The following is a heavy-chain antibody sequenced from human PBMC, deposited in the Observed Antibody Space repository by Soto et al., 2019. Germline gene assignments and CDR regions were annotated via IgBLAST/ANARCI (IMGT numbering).Heavy chain of an antibody. CDR3: ARDPHYYGSGSSYFDC. CDR1: GFTFSSYW. CDR2: IKQDGSEK. V-gene: IGHV3-7*05. J-gene: IGHJ4*02. D-gene: IGHD3-10*01. Sequence: EVQLVESGGGLVQPGGSLRLSCAASGFTFSSYWMSWVRQAPGKGLEWVANIKQDGSEKYYVDSVKGRFTISRDNAKNSLYLQMNSRRAEDTAVYYCARDPHYYGSGSSYFDCWGQGTLVTVSS.